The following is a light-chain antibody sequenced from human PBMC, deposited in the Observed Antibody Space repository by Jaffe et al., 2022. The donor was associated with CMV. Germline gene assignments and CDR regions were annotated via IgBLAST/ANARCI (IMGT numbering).Light chain of an antibody. CDR3: QQFSTVSRT. CDR1: QNIDSW. J-gene: IGKJ1*01. CDR2: SAF. Sequence: DVQLAQSPTTLSASVGDRITITCRASQNIDSWLAWYQQKPGKVPKLLIYSAFNLESGVPSRFSGSGSGTDFTLTITDLQPDDFATYYCQQFSTVSRTFGQGTKVEVK. V-gene: IGKV1-5*03.